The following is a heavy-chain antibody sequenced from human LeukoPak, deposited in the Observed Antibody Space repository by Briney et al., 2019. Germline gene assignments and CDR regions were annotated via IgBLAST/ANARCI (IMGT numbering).Heavy chain of an antibody. CDR2: ISSSSSTI. V-gene: IGHV3-48*04. Sequence: GGSLRLSCAASGFTFSSYSMNWVRQAPGKGLEWVSYISSSSSTIYYADSVKGRFTISRDNAKNSLYLQMNSLRAEDTAVYYCARVGSGYYYAFDIWGQGTMVTVSS. CDR3: ARVGSGYYYAFDI. CDR1: GFTFSSYS. J-gene: IGHJ3*02. D-gene: IGHD3-22*01.